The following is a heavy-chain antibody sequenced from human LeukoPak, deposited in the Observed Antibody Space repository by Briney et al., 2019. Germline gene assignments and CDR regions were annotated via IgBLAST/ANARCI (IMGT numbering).Heavy chain of an antibody. CDR2: IRSKANSYVT. CDR3: TRHTDKYCSGAGCYVDNFYGLDV. CDR1: GLSFSGSA. V-gene: IGHV3-73*01. Sequence: GGSLRLSCAASGLSFSGSAIHWVRQASGRGLEWLGRIRSKANSYVTVYAAPVNGRFIISRDDSGNTAYLQMNSLQTEDTAVYYCTRHTDKYCSGAGCYVDNFYGLDVWGQGTTVTVSS. J-gene: IGHJ6*02. D-gene: IGHD2-15*01.